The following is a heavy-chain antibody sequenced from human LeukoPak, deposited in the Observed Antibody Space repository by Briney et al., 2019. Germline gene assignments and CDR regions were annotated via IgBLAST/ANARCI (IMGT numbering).Heavy chain of an antibody. CDR1: GGSISSGSYN. CDR3: ARGIAVAANWFDP. Sequence: SQTLSLTCTVSGGSISSGSYNWSWIRPPAGKGLEWIWRIYTSGSTNYTPSLKSPVTISVDTSKNRFSLKLGSVTAADTARYYCARGIAVAANWFDPWGQGTLVTVSS. J-gene: IGHJ5*02. D-gene: IGHD6-19*01. V-gene: IGHV4-61*02. CDR2: IYTSGST.